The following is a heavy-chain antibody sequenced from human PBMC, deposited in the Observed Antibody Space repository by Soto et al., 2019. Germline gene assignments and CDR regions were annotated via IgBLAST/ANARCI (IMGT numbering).Heavy chain of an antibody. D-gene: IGHD1-26*01. J-gene: IGHJ4*02. CDR3: AKDQWYSGGFYLY. V-gene: IGHV3-30*18. Sequence: QVQLVESGGGVVQPGRSLTLSCAASGFTFEKYGMHWVRQAPGKGLEWVAVISYDGSNKYYADSVKGRFTISRDNSKNTVYLQMNSLRAEDTSVYYCAKDQWYSGGFYLYWGQGTLVTVSS. CDR1: GFTFEKYG. CDR2: ISYDGSNK.